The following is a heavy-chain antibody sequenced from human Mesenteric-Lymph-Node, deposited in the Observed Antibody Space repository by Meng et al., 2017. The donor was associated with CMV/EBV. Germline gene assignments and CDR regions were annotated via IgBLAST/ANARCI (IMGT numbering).Heavy chain of an antibody. CDR3: ARDDSDFWSGYSELIDY. V-gene: IGHV3-30*04. CDR2: ISYDGTNK. CDR1: GFTFNSHA. J-gene: IGHJ4*02. Sequence: GESLKISCAASGFTFNSHAIHWVRQAPGKGLEWVTVISYDGTNKYYADSVKGRFTISRDNLKNTVYLQMNSLRVEDTAMYYCARDDSDFWSGYSELIDYWGQGTLVTVSS. D-gene: IGHD3-3*01.